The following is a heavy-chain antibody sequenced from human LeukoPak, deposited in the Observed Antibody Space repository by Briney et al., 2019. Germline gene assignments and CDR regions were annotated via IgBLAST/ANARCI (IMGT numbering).Heavy chain of an antibody. CDR2: INHSGST. CDR1: GGSFSGYY. Sequence: PSETLSLTCAVYGGSFSGYYWSWIRQPPGKGLEWIGEINHSGSTNYNPSLKSRVTISVDTSKNQFSLKLSSVTAADTAVYYCARRTDLGSYAPADAFDIWGQGTMVTVSS. J-gene: IGHJ3*02. CDR3: ARRTDLGSYAPADAFDI. D-gene: IGHD1-26*01. V-gene: IGHV4-34*01.